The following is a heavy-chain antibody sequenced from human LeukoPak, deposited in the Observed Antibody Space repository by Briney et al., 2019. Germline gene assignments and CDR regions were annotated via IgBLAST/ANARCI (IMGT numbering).Heavy chain of an antibody. CDR1: GFTFSSYS. Sequence: GGSLRLSCAAPGFTFSSYSMNWVRQAPGKGLEWISYISASGNPMFYADSVKGRFTISRDNAKNSLYLQMNSLRAEDTAIYYCAKDGGSGILYWGQGTLVTVSS. V-gene: IGHV3-48*04. CDR2: ISASGNPM. CDR3: AKDGGSGILY. D-gene: IGHD3-10*01. J-gene: IGHJ4*02.